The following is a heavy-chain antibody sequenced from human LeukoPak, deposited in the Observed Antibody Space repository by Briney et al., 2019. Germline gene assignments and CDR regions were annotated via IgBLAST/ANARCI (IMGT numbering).Heavy chain of an antibody. CDR3: ARGKVTTPSKLYYYYYGMDV. D-gene: IGHD4-17*01. J-gene: IGHJ6*02. Sequence: SETLSLTCAVYGGSFSGYYWSWIRQPPGKGLEWIGEINHSGSTNYNPSLKSRVTISVDTSKNQFSLKLSSVTAADTAVYYCARGKVTTPSKLYYYYYGMDVWGQGTTVTVSS. CDR1: GGSFSGYY. V-gene: IGHV4-34*01. CDR2: INHSGST.